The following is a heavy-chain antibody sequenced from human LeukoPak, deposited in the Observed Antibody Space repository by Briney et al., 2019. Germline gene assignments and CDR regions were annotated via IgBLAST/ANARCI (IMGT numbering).Heavy chain of an antibody. CDR2: MNPNSGNT. D-gene: IGHD2-15*01. CDR1: GYTFTSYG. J-gene: IGHJ4*02. Sequence: ASVKVSCKASGYTFTSYGINWVRQATGQGLGWMGWMNPNSGNTGYAQKFQGRVTMTRNTSISTAYMELSSLRSEDTAVYYCARGPRWTRQSGGLGYWGQGTLVTVSS. CDR3: ARGPRWTRQSGGLGY. V-gene: IGHV1-8*01.